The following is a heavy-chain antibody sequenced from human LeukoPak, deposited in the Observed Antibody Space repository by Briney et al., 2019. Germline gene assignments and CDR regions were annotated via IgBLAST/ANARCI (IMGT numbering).Heavy chain of an antibody. V-gene: IGHV3-49*03. CDR1: GFTFGDYA. D-gene: IGHD2-15*01. CDR3: TRGAGCSSGRCYPIDY. Sequence: PGRSLRLSCTASGFTFGDYAMSWFRQAPGKGLEWVGFIRSKPYGGTTDHAASVKGRFTISRDDSKSIAYLQMNSLKTEDTAVYYCTRGAGCSSGRCYPIDYWGQGTLVTVSS. CDR2: IRSKPYGGTT. J-gene: IGHJ4*02.